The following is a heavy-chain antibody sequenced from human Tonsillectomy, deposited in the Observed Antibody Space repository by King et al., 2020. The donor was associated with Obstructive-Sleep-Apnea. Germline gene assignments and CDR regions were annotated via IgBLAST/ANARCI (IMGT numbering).Heavy chain of an antibody. V-gene: IGHV3-73*01. J-gene: IGHJ4*02. CDR1: GFTFSGSA. CDR2: IRSKANSYAT. D-gene: IGHD1-26*01. Sequence: VQLVESGGGLVQPGGSLKLSCAASGFTFSGSAMHWVRQASGKGLEWVGRIRSKANSYATAYAASVKGRFTISRDDSKNTAYLQMKSLKTEDTAVYYCTRHAEGSYSLTHFDYWGQGTLVTVSS. CDR3: TRHAEGSYSLTHFDY.